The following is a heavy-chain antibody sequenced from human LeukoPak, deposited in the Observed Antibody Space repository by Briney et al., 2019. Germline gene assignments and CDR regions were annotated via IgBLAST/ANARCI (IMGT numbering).Heavy chain of an antibody. D-gene: IGHD3-22*01. J-gene: IGHJ4*02. CDR3: ARLDRSDYDSSGYFDY. V-gene: IGHV3-48*02. CDR2: ISSGGITI. Sequence: GGSLRLSCAASGFSFNSYSMSWVRQAPGKGLEWVSYISSGGITIYYADSVKGRLTISRDNAKNSLYLQMNSLRDEDTAVYYCARLDRSDYDSSGYFDYWGQGTLVTVSS. CDR1: GFSFNSYS.